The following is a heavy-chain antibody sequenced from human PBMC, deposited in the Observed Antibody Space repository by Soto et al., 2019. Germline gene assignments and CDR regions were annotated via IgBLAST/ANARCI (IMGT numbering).Heavy chain of an antibody. CDR2: ISAYNGNT. CDR3: ARVPPRTTIFGVVVIYYYYMDV. J-gene: IGHJ6*03. V-gene: IGHV1-18*01. CDR1: GYTFTSYG. D-gene: IGHD3-3*01. Sequence: ASVKVSCKASGYTFTSYGISWVRQAPGQGLEWMGWISAYNGNTNYAQKLQGRVTMTTDTSTSTAYMELRSLRSDDTAVYYCARVPPRTTIFGVVVIYYYYMDVWGKGTTVTVSS.